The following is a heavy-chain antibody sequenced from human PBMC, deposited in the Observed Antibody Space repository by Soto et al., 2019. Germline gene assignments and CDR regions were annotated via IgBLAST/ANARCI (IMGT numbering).Heavy chain of an antibody. V-gene: IGHV6-1*01. CDR3: ARDPDNWFGP. Sequence: SQTLSLTCVISGDSVSSNSAAWNWIRQSPSRGLEWLGRTYYRSKWYYVYAVSMRSRITINSDTSKNQFSLQLTSVTPEDTAVYFCARDPDNWFGPWDQGSLVTVGS. J-gene: IGHJ5*02. CDR2: TYYRSKWYY. CDR1: GDSVSSNSAA.